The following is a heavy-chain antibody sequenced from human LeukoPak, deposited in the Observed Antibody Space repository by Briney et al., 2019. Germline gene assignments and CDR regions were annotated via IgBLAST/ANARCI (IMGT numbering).Heavy chain of an antibody. D-gene: IGHD2-2*02. J-gene: IGHJ5*02. CDR3: ARDCSSTSCYMHWFDP. CDR1: GGTFSSYA. Sequence: SVKVSCKASGGTFSSYAISWVRQAPGQGLEWMGRIIPILGIANYAQKFQGRVTITADKSTSTAYMELSSLRSEDTAVYYCARDCSSTSCYMHWFDPWGQGTLVTVSS. CDR2: IIPILGIA. V-gene: IGHV1-69*04.